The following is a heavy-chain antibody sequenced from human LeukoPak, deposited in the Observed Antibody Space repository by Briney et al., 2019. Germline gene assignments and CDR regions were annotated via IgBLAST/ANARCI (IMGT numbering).Heavy chain of an antibody. V-gene: IGHV4-39*01. CDR2: IYYSGST. J-gene: IGHJ4*02. D-gene: IGHD2/OR15-2a*01. Sequence: SETLSLTCTVSGGSISSGSYYWGWIRQPPGKGLEWSGNIYYSGSTYYNPSLKSRVTIFVDTSKNQFSLNLSSVTAADTAVYFCARLDFPHYFDYWDQGTLVTVSS. CDR3: ARLDFPHYFDY. CDR1: GGSISSGSYY.